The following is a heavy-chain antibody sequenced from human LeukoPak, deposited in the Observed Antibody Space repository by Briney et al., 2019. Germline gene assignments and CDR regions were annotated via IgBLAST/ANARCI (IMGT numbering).Heavy chain of an antibody. J-gene: IGHJ4*02. D-gene: IGHD3-22*01. CDR1: GGSISSYY. CDR2: IYYSGST. Sequence: SETLSLTCTVSGGSISSYYWSWIRQPPGKGLEWIGYIYYSGSTNYNPSLKSRVTISVDTSKNQFSLKLSSVTAADTAVYYCARVDYYDSSGYYFDYWGQGTLVTVSS. CDR3: ARVDYYDSSGYYFDY. V-gene: IGHV4-59*01.